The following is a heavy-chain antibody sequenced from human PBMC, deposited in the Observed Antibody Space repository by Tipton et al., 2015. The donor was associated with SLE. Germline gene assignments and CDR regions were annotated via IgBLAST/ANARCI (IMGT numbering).Heavy chain of an antibody. CDR3: AREVGYSSSSHAFDI. D-gene: IGHD6-13*01. Sequence: TLSLTCTVSGGSISSHYWSWIRQPPGKGLEWIGYIYYSGSTNYNPSLKSRVTISVDTSKNRFSLKLSSVTAADTAVYYCAREVGYSSSSHAFDIWGQGTMVTVSS. V-gene: IGHV4-59*11. J-gene: IGHJ3*02. CDR2: IYYSGST. CDR1: GGSISSHY.